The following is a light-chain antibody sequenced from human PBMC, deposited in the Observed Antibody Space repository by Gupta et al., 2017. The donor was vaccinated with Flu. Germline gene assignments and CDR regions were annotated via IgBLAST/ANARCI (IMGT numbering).Light chain of an antibody. CDR3: SSYTCSSNFVV. J-gene: IGLJ2*01. CDR2: EVP. CDR1: NDDVGGLNN. Sequence: DTSSCTGTNDDVGGLNNASWHRQKPGKAPKALIFEVPKRPSVVPNRFSVSKSGNTTSLTLSGRQTEDVADYYCSSYTCSSNFVVFGGGTKLTVL. V-gene: IGLV2-8*01.